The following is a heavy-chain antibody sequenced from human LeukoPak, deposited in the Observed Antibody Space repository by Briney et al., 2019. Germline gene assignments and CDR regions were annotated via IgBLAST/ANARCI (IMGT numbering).Heavy chain of an antibody. CDR3: ARDAPFLEWLSLLDC. Sequence: SGGSLRLSCAASGFTFSSYSMNWVRQAPGKGLEWVSSISSSSSYIYYADSVKGRFTISRDNPKKSLYLQMHSLRAEDTAVYYCARDAPFLEWLSLLDCWGQGTLVTVSS. D-gene: IGHD3-3*01. V-gene: IGHV3-21*01. CDR2: ISSSSSYI. CDR1: GFTFSSYS. J-gene: IGHJ4*02.